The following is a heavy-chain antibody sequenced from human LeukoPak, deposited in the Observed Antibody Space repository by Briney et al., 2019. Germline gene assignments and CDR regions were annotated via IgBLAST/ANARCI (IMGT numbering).Heavy chain of an antibody. CDR1: GFTFSSYA. CDR2: ISGSGGST. J-gene: IGHJ4*02. Sequence: PGGSLRLSCAASGFTFSSYAMSWVRQAPGKGLEWVSIISGSGGSTDYAGSVKGRFTISRDNSKNTVYLQMNSLRAEDTALYYCAKDRGGSGYCSGGSCYSDYWGQGTLVTVSS. CDR3: AKDRGGSGYCSGGSCYSDY. V-gene: IGHV3-23*01. D-gene: IGHD2-15*01.